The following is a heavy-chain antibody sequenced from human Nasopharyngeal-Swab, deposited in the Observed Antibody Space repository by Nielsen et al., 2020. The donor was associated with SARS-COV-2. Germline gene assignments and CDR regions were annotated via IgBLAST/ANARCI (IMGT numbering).Heavy chain of an antibody. J-gene: IGHJ3*02. D-gene: IGHD4-17*01. CDR3: ASDYGDYVYYVSGAFEI. CDR2: INSDGSST. CDR1: GFTFSSYW. Sequence: GGSLRLSCAASGFTFSSYWMHWVRQAPGKGLVWVSRINSDGSSTSYADSVKGRFTISRDNAKNTLYLQMNSLRAEDTAVYYCASDYGDYVYYVSGAFEIWGQGTMVTVSS. V-gene: IGHV3-74*01.